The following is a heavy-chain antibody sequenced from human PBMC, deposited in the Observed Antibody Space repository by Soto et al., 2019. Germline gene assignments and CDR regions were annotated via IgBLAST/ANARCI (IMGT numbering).Heavy chain of an antibody. J-gene: IGHJ6*02. CDR1: GGSFSGYY. Sequence: QVQLQQWGAGLLKPSETLSLTCAVYGGSFSGYYWSWIRQPPGKGLEWIGEINHSGSTNYNPSLKSRVTISVDTSKNQFSLKLSSVTAADTAVYYCARGPVYGMDVWGQGTTVTVSS. CDR3: ARGPVYGMDV. V-gene: IGHV4-34*01. CDR2: INHSGST.